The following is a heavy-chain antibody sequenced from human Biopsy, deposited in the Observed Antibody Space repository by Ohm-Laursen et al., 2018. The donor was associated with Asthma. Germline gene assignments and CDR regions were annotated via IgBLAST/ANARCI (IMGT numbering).Heavy chain of an antibody. CDR2: INPNSGGT. D-gene: IGHD2-21*02. Sequence: ASVKVSCKASGYTFIVCYIHWMRQAPGQGLEWMGRINPNSGGTNYAQKFQGRVTMTRDTSISTAYMEVSRLRSDDTAVYYCARGVDRVTGLLDHFDSWGQGTLVTVSS. V-gene: IGHV1-2*06. CDR3: ARGVDRVTGLLDHFDS. J-gene: IGHJ4*02. CDR1: GYTFIVCY.